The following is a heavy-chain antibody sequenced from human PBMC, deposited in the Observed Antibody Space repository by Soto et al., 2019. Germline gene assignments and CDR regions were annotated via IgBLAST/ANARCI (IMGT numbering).Heavy chain of an antibody. D-gene: IGHD6-13*01. Sequence: GGSLRLSCAASGFTFSSYAMSWVRQAPGKGLEWVSAISGSGGSTYYADSVKGRFTISRDNSKNTLYLQMNSLRAEDTAVYYCAKEGSRAADYYYYYMDVWGKGTTVTVSS. J-gene: IGHJ6*03. V-gene: IGHV3-23*01. CDR2: ISGSGGST. CDR1: GFTFSSYA. CDR3: AKEGSRAADYYYYYMDV.